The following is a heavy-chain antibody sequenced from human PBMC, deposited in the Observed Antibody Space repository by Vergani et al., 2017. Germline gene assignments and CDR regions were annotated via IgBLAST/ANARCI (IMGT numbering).Heavy chain of an antibody. J-gene: IGHJ6*03. D-gene: IGHD3-3*01. V-gene: IGHV3-23*03. Sequence: EVQLLESGGGLVQPGGSLRLSCAASGFTFSSYAMSWVRQAPGKGLEWVSVIYSGGSSTYYADSVKGRFTISRDNSKNTLYLQVNSLRAEDTAVYYCAKTPTIFGVARAAYYYYYMDVWGKGTTVTVSS. CDR3: AKTPTIFGVARAAYYYYYMDV. CDR1: GFTFSSYA. CDR2: IYSGGSST.